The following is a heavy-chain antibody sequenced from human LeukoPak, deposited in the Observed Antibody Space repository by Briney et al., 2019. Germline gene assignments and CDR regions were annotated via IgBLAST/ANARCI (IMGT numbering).Heavy chain of an antibody. CDR2: IYYSGST. J-gene: IGHJ2*01. Sequence: SETLSLTCTVSGGSISSYYWSWIRQPPGKGLEWIGYIYYSGSTNYNPSLKSRVTISVDTSKNQFSLKLNSVTAADTAVYYCASLTTLAYWYFDLWGRGTLVTVSS. D-gene: IGHD4-11*01. V-gene: IGHV4-59*01. CDR3: ASLTTLAYWYFDL. CDR1: GGSISSYY.